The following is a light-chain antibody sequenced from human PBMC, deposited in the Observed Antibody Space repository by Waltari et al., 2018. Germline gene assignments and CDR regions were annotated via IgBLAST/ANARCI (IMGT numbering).Light chain of an antibody. CDR3: QQSYSTTFT. Sequence: DIQMTQSPSSLSASVGDRVTITCRASQSISSYLDWYQQKPEKAPNLMIYAASSLKSGVPSXXXXSXSXTXXTITIXSXQHEXXXXXXXQQSYSTTFTFGPGTKVDIK. CDR1: QSISSY. J-gene: IGKJ3*01. CDR2: AAS. V-gene: IGKV1-39*01.